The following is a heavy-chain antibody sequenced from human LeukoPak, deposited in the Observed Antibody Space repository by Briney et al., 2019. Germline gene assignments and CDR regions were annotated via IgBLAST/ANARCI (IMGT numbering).Heavy chain of an antibody. CDR2: IYPGGDT. CDR1: GFTVSSNY. V-gene: IGHV3-66*01. J-gene: IGHJ4*02. D-gene: IGHD4-17*01. Sequence: GRSLRLSCAASGFTVSSNYMSWVRQAPGKGLEWVSIIYPGGDTYYADSLKGRFTISRDKSKNTLYLQMNDLRAEDTAVYYCARDPVTTDYGDHGDDWGQGTLVTVSS. CDR3: ARDPVTTDYGDHGDD.